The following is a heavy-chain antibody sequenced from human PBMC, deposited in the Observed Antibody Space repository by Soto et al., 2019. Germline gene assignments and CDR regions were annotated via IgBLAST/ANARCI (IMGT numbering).Heavy chain of an antibody. J-gene: IGHJ6*03. Sequence: GGSLRLSCAASGFTFSDYYMSWIRQAPGKGLEWVSYISSSGSTIYYADSVKGRFTISRDNAKNSLYLQMNSLRAEDTAVYYCARGQMMSGYYRDRDYYYMDVWGKGTTVTVSS. CDR2: ISSSGSTI. CDR1: GFTFSDYY. CDR3: ARGQMMSGYYRDRDYYYMDV. V-gene: IGHV3-11*01. D-gene: IGHD3-3*01.